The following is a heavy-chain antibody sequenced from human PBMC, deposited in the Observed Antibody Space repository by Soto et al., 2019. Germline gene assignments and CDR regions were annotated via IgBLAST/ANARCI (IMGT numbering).Heavy chain of an antibody. V-gene: IGHV4-39*01. Sequence: QLQLQESGPGLVKPSETLSLTCTVSGGSISSSSYYWGWIRQPPGKGLEWIGSIYYSGSTYYNPSLKSRVTISVDTSKNQVSLKLSSVTAADTAVYYCARTNARSGYYCGMDVWGQGTTVTVSS. CDR3: ARTNARSGYYCGMDV. CDR2: IYYSGST. D-gene: IGHD3-10*01. J-gene: IGHJ6*02. CDR1: GGSISSSSYY.